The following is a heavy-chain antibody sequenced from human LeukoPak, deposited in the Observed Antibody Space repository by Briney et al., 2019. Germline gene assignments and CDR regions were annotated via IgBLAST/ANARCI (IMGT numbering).Heavy chain of an antibody. J-gene: IGHJ5*02. CDR3: ARDRKMAAAGPRTGFDP. V-gene: IGHV4-30-2*01. Sequence: PSETLSLTCTVSGGSISSGDYYWSWIRQPPGKGLEWIGYIYHSGSTHYNPSLKSRVTISVDKSKNQFSLKLSSVTAADTAVYYCARDRKMAAAGPRTGFDPWGQGTLVTVSS. CDR2: IYHSGST. D-gene: IGHD6-13*01. CDR1: GGSISSGDYY.